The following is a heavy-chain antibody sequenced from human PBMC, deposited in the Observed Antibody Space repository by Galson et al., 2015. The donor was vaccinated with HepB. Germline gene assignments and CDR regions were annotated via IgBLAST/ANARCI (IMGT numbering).Heavy chain of an antibody. CDR1: GGSISSGSYY. V-gene: IGHV4-39*02. J-gene: IGHJ6*02. D-gene: IGHD6-13*01. CDR3: ARRAPGHGMDV. Sequence: ETLSLTCTVSGGSISSGSYYWGWIRQPPGKELEWIGSTYYTGDTYYNPSLKSRVTISVDTSKTHFSLKVSSVTATDTAVYYCARRAPGHGMDVWGQGTTVTVSS. CDR2: TYYTGDT.